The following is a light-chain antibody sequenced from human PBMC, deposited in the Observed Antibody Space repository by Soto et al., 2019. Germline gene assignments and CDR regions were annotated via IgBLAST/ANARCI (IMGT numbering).Light chain of an antibody. J-gene: IGLJ2*01. CDR1: SSNIGSNT. CDR3: AAWDDSLSVV. V-gene: IGLV1-44*01. CDR2: SNN. Sequence: QSVLTQPPSASGTPGQRVTISCSGGSSNIGSNTVNWYQQLPGTAPKLLMYSNNQRPSGVPDRFSGSKSGTSASLAISGLQSEDEADYYCAAWDDSLSVVFGGGTQLTVL.